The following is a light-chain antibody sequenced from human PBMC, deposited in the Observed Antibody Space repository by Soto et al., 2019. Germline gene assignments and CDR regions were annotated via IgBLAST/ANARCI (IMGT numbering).Light chain of an antibody. CDR3: QQYGSSPRIS. V-gene: IGKV3-20*01. Sequence: EIGLTQSPATLSLSHGDRATLSCRAIQSVSSSYLAWYQQKPGQAPRLLIYGASSRATGIPDRFSGSGSGRDFTLTISGLEPEDFAVYYCQQYGSSPRISFGQRARLEIK. CDR1: QSVSSSY. CDR2: GAS. J-gene: IGKJ5*01.